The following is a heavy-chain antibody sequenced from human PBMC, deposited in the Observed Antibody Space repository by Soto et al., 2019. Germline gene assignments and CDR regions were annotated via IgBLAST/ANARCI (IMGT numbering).Heavy chain of an antibody. CDR3: ASIRGYSYGSFDY. J-gene: IGHJ4*02. D-gene: IGHD5-18*01. Sequence: EVQLVESGGGLVQPGGSLRLSCAASGFTFSSYWMHWVRQAPGKGLVWVSRINSDGSSTSYADSVKGRFTISRHNAKNTLYLQMNSLRAEDTAVYYCASIRGYSYGSFDYWGQGTLVTVSS. V-gene: IGHV3-74*01. CDR2: INSDGSST. CDR1: GFTFSSYW.